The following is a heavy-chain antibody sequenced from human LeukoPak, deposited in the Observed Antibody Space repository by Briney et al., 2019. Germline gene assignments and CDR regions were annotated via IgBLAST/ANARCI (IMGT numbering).Heavy chain of an antibody. CDR2: IYYSGST. V-gene: IGHV4-59*01. D-gene: IGHD6-13*01. Sequence: SETLSLTCTVSGGSISSYYWSWIRQPPGKGLEWIGNIYYSGSTNYNPSLKSRVTISVDTSKNQFSLKLSSVTAADTAVYYCARDGRIADYYYYGMDVWGQGTTVTVSS. J-gene: IGHJ6*02. CDR3: ARDGRIADYYYYGMDV. CDR1: GGSISSYY.